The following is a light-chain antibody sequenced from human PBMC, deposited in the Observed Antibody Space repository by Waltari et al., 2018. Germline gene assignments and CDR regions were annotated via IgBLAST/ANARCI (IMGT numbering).Light chain of an antibody. Sequence: EIVMTQSPATLSVSPGERATPSCRASQSINSNVAWYRQKPGQAPRLLIYGASARATGIPVRFSGSGSGTEFTLTISSLQSDDFGVYYCQQYNNWPRTFGQGTKVEI. J-gene: IGKJ1*01. CDR1: QSINSN. CDR3: QQYNNWPRT. V-gene: IGKV3-15*01. CDR2: GAS.